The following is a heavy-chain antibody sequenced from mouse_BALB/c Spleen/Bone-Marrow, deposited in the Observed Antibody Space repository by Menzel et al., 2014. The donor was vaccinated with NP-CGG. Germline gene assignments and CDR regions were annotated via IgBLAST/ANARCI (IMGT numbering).Heavy chain of an antibody. Sequence: VQLQQSGAELARPGASVKMSCKASGYTFTRYTMHWVKQRPGQGLEWIGYINPSSGYTNYNQKFKDKATLTEDKSSSTADKQLSRLTSEDTTAHYYAGGNNYVCLAYWGQGSLVTVSS. CDR3: AGGNNYVCLAY. J-gene: IGHJ3*01. CDR2: INPSSGYT. V-gene: IGHV1-4*01. D-gene: IGHD5-2*01. CDR1: GYTFTRYT.